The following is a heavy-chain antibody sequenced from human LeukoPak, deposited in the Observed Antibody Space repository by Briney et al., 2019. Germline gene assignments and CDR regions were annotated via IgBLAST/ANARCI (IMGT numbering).Heavy chain of an antibody. J-gene: IGHJ4*02. D-gene: IGHD2-21*01. CDR3: ARDSPNEGILWWSIDY. CDR2: ISGSGGST. CDR1: GFTFSSYA. V-gene: IGHV3-23*01. Sequence: GGSLRLSCAASGFTFSSYAMTWVRQAPGKGLEWVSIISGSGGSTYYADSVKGRFTISRDNSKNTLYLQMNSLRAEDTAVYYCARDSPNEGILWWSIDYWGQGTLVTVSS.